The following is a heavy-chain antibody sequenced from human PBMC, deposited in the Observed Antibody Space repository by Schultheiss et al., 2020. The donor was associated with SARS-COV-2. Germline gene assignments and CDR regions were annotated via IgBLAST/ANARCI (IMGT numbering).Heavy chain of an antibody. CDR1: GGSFSGYY. V-gene: IGHV4-34*01. CDR2: IYYSGST. CDR3: ARGYEWFGEFGIVWFDP. J-gene: IGHJ5*02. Sequence: SQTLSLTCAVYGGSFSGYYWSWIRQPPGKGLEWIGYIYYSGSTNYNPSLKSRVTISVDTSKNQFSLKLSSVTAADTAVYYCARGYEWFGEFGIVWFDPWGQGTLVTVSS. D-gene: IGHD3-10*01.